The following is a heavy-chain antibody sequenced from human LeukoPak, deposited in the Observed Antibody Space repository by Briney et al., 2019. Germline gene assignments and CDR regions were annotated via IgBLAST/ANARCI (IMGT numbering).Heavy chain of an antibody. CDR2: IIPIFGTA. CDR3: AREACYGGYYYYYYMDV. J-gene: IGHJ6*03. D-gene: IGHD4/OR15-4a*01. CDR1: VGTFSIYA. Sequence: SVQVSCAASVGTFSIYAISWVRQAPGPGLEWMGRIIPIFGTANYAQKFQGRVTITTDETTSTAYMELSSLRSEDTPVYYCAREACYGGYYYYYYMDVWGKGTTVTVCS. V-gene: IGHV1-69*05.